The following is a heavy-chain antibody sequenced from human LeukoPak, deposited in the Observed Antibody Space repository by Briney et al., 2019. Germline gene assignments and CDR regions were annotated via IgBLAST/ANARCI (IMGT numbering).Heavy chain of an antibody. Sequence: GGSLRLSCAASGFTFSSYAMSWVRQTPRTGLEWVSGIGDNGGNTYYADSVKGRFTISRDNSKNTLFLQMNSLRAEDTAVYYCAKWFNTVVNPLGVDYWGQGTLVTVSS. CDR2: IGDNGGNT. J-gene: IGHJ4*02. CDR3: AKWFNTVVNPLGVDY. V-gene: IGHV3-23*01. CDR1: GFTFSSYA. D-gene: IGHD4-23*01.